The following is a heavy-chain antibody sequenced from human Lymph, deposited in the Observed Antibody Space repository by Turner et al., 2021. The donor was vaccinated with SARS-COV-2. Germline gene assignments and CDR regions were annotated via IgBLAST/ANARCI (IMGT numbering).Heavy chain of an antibody. CDR2: IIPICGTA. CDR1: VCTFSSSS. D-gene: IGHD2-15*01. CDR3: ARGAAYCSGGSCYRKGFDY. V-gene: IGHV1-69*01. Sequence: QVPLLQSGSEVKHRGSPVKFSCKASVCTFSSSSIRWVRQATGQGLGWMGGIIPICGTANYAQRFQGRVTITADETTSTAYLELRSLRSEDTAVYYCARGAAYCSGGSCYRKGFDYWGQGTPVTVSS. J-gene: IGHJ4*02.